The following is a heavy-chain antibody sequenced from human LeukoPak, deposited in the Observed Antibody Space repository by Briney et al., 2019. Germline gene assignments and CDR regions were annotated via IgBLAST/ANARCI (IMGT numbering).Heavy chain of an antibody. V-gene: IGHV3-48*03. CDR3: ARGGRGYGMDV. CDR1: GFTFSSYE. CDR2: ISGSGSTE. J-gene: IGHJ6*02. Sequence: PGGSLRLSCAASGFTFSSYEINWVRQAPGKGLVWVSSISGSGSTENYADSVTGRFTISRDNAKDSLFLQMNSLGGEDTAVYYCARGGRGYGMDVWGQGTTVTVSS.